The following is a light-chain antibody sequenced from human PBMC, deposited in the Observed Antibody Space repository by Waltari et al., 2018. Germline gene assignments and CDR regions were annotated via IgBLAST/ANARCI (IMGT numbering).Light chain of an antibody. CDR1: QSVGSSS. V-gene: IGKV3-20*01. Sequence: EIVLPQSPGTASLSPGDRVTLCCRASQSVGSSSLAWYQQKPGQAPRLVIHRASRRATGIPDRFSGSGSGADFSLTISRLEPEDFAVYYCQQHGTLPATFGQGTKVEIK. J-gene: IGKJ1*01. CDR3: QQHGTLPAT. CDR2: RAS.